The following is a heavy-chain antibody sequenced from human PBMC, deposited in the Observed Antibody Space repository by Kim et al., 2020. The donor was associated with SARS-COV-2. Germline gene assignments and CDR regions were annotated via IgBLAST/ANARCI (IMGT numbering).Heavy chain of an antibody. J-gene: IGHJ5*02. Sequence: GESLKISCKGSGYSFTSYWIGWVRQMPGKGLEWMGIIYPGDSDTRYSPSFQGQVTISADKSISTAYLQWSSLKASDTAMYYCARLRGSGSYYTWFDPWGQGTLVTVSS. CDR1: GYSFTSYW. V-gene: IGHV5-51*01. CDR2: IYPGDSDT. D-gene: IGHD3-10*01. CDR3: ARLRGSGSYYTWFDP.